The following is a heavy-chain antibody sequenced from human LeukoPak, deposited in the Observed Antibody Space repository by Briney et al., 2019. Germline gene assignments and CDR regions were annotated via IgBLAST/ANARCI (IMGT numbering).Heavy chain of an antibody. CDR1: GFTFDDYG. V-gene: IGHV3-20*04. D-gene: IGHD1-26*01. CDR2: INWSGSRT. Sequence: PGXXLRLSCAASGFTFDDYGMSWVRHAPGKGLEWVSGINWSGSRTVYADSVKGRFTISRDKGKNSLYMKMKSLRAEDTAFYYCASAVGAGYYFDYWGQGTLVTVPP. CDR3: ASAVGAGYYFDY. J-gene: IGHJ4*02.